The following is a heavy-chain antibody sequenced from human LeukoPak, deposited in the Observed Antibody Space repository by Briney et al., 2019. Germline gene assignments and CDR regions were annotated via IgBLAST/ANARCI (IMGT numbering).Heavy chain of an antibody. CDR3: ARGVVGATDYFDY. CDR2: INHSGST. Sequence: PSETLSLTCAVYGGSFSGYYWSWIRQPPGKGLEWIGEINHSGSTNYNPPLKSRVTISVDTSKNQFSLKLSSVTAADTAVYYCARGVVGATDYFDYWGQGTLVTVSS. D-gene: IGHD1-26*01. CDR1: GGSFSGYY. V-gene: IGHV4-34*01. J-gene: IGHJ4*02.